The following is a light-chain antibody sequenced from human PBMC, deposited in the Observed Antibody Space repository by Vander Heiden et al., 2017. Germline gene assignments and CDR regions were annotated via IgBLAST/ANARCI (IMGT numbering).Light chain of an antibody. CDR3: MQPLQTPRT. CDR2: LGS. V-gene: IGKV2-28*01. J-gene: IGKJ1*01. CDR1: QSLLYRDGNNY. Sequence: VLTQSPLFLPVTPGESASISCRSSQSLLYRDGNNYLDWYLQKPGQSPQLLIYLGSTRASGVPERFTGSGSGTDFALKITSVEAEDVGIYYCMQPLQTPRTFGQGTKVEI.